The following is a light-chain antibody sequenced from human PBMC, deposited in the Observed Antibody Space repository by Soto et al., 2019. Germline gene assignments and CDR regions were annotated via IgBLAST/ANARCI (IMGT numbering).Light chain of an antibody. V-gene: IGKV3-20*01. CDR1: ESVSDNY. CDR2: GAS. Sequence: EIVLTQSPGTLSLSPGERATLSCRASESVSDNYLAWYQQRSGQAPRLVIYGASSRASAVPDRFSGSGSGADFTLTIRRLEPEDFAVYYCQQYGSVPWTFGQGTTVEIK. J-gene: IGKJ1*01. CDR3: QQYGSVPWT.